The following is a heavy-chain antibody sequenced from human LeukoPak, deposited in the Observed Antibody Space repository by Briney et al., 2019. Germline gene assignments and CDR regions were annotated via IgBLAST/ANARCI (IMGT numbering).Heavy chain of an antibody. CDR3: AATFSGRCYSNCYWYFDL. D-gene: IGHD2-15*01. V-gene: IGHV4-61*02. CDR2: VYMGGAT. J-gene: IGHJ2*01. Sequence: SQTLSVSCTLPGDSIGSSTSCSGWIRQPGGKGLECLGRVYMGGATNYKPSLKRRVTISVDTSNNQFSLKLSSVTAADTAVYYCAATFSGRCYSNCYWYFDLWGRGTLVTVSS. CDR1: GDSIGSSTSC.